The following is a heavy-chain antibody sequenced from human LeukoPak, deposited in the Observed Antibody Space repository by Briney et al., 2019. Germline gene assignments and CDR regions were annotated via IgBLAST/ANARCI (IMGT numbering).Heavy chain of an antibody. D-gene: IGHD3-10*01. V-gene: IGHV3-48*01. Sequence: GGSLRLSCTASGFTFSSYSMNWVRQAPGKGLEWVSYISISSSIIYYADSVKGRFTISRDNAKNSLYLQMNSLRAEDTAVYYCAQGAMVRGARSSNYWGQGTLVTVSS. CDR2: ISISSSII. CDR3: AQGAMVRGARSSNY. J-gene: IGHJ4*02. CDR1: GFTFSSYS.